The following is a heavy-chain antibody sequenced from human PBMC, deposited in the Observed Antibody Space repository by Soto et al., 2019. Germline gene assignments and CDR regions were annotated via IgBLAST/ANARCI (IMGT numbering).Heavy chain of an antibody. CDR2: ISTTGTTT. J-gene: IGHJ4*02. CDR3: AQGSRTDWNRSFDY. Sequence: EVQLLESGGGLVQPGGSLRLSCAASGFTFSNYGMSWVRQAPGKGPDWVAVISTTGTTTYYADSVKGRFTISRDNSKNPLYLQMNSLRGEDTAVYYCAQGSRTDWNRSFDYWGQGSLVTVSS. D-gene: IGHD1-1*01. V-gene: IGHV3-23*01. CDR1: GFTFSNYG.